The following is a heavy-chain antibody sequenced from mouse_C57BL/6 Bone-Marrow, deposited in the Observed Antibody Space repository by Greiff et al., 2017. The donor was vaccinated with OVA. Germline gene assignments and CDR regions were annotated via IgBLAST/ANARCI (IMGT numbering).Heavy chain of an antibody. J-gene: IGHJ4*01. CDR2: IWSDGST. V-gene: IGHV2-6-1*01. D-gene: IGHD1-1*01. CDR1: GFSLTSYG. Sequence: VQLQESGPGLVAPSQSLSITCTVSGFSLTSYGVHWVRQPAGKGLEWLVVIWSDGSTTYNSALKSRLSISKDNSTSQVFLKMNSLQTDDTAMYYCARHPPSYYYGSSPYAMDYWGQGTSVTVSS. CDR3: ARHPPSYYYGSSPYAMDY.